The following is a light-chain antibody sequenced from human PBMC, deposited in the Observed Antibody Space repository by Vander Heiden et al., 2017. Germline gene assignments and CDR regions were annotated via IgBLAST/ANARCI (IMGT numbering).Light chain of an antibody. J-gene: IGKJ5*01. V-gene: IGKV1-39*01. CDR2: AAS. CDR1: QSISSY. Sequence: DIQMTQSPSSLSASVGDRVTIPCRASQSISSYLNWYQQKPGKAPKLLINAASSLQSGVPSRFSGSGSGTDFTLTISSLQPEDFATYYCQQSYSTPITFGQGTRLEIK. CDR3: QQSYSTPIT.